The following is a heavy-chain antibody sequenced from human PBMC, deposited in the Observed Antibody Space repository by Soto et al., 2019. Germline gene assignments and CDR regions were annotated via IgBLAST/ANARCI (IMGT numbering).Heavy chain of an antibody. D-gene: IGHD2-15*01. J-gene: IGHJ4*02. V-gene: IGHV3-73*01. Sequence: EVQLVESGGGLVQPGGSLKLSCVASGFTYSGSSMHWVRQASGKGLEWVGRIRNKANSYATAYAASVKGRFTISRDDSNNTAYLQMISLKTEDTAVYYCTSHAPEDMIRKWGQATLVTVSS. CDR3: TSHAPEDMIRK. CDR2: IRNKANSYAT. CDR1: GFTYSGSS.